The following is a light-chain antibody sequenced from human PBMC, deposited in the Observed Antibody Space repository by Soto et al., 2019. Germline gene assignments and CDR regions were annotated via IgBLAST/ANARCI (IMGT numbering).Light chain of an antibody. CDR1: QSVAGN. J-gene: IGKJ4*01. Sequence: EIVMTQSPATLSVSPGERATLSCRASQSVAGNLAWYQQNPGQAPSLLIYGASTRATGIPTRFSGGGSGTEFTLTISSLQSEDFAIYYCQQYNKWPLTFGGGTKVEIK. V-gene: IGKV3-15*01. CDR2: GAS. CDR3: QQYNKWPLT.